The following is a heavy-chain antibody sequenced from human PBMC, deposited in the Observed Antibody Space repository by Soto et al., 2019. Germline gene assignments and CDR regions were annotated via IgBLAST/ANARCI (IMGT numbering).Heavy chain of an antibody. J-gene: IGHJ4*02. CDR2: ISAYNGNT. Sequence: ASVKVSCKASGYTFTSYGISWVRQAPGQGLEWMGWISAYNGNTNYAQKLQGRVTMTTDTSTRPAYMELRSLRSDDTAVYYCARGGGRYSGYDYFDYWGQGTLVTVSS. D-gene: IGHD5-12*01. CDR1: GYTFTSYG. CDR3: ARGGGRYSGYDYFDY. V-gene: IGHV1-18*01.